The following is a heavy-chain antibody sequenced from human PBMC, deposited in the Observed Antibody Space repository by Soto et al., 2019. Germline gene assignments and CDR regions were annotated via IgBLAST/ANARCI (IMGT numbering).Heavy chain of an antibody. CDR1: GFTFSSYG. CDR2: IWYDGSNK. J-gene: IGHJ6*02. V-gene: IGHV3-33*01. D-gene: IGHD3-3*01. CDR3: ARDGGDGLSEWLPSGVRNYYYGMDV. Sequence: GGSLRLSCAASGFTFSSYGMHWVRQAPGKGLEWVAVIWYDGSNKYYADSVKGRFTISRDNSKNTLYLQMNSLRAEDTAVYYCARDGGDGLSEWLPSGVRNYYYGMDVWGQGTTVTVSS.